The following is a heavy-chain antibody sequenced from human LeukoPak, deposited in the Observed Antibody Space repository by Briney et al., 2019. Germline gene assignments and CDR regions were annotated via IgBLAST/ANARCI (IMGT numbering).Heavy chain of an antibody. CDR1: GFSFSSYA. D-gene: IGHD2/OR15-2a*01. J-gene: IGHJ4*02. CDR3: AKDFNQYGDD. Sequence: PGGSLRLSCASSGFSFSSYAMIWVRQAPGKGLEWASGIGGSGVSTYYADSVKGRFTISRDNSKNTLYLQMNSLRAEDAAIYYCAKDFNQYGDDWGQGTLVTVSS. V-gene: IGHV3-23*01. CDR2: IGGSGVST.